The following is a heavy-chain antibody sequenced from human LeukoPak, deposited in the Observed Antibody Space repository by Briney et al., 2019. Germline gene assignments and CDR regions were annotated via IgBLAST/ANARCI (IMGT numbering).Heavy chain of an antibody. J-gene: IGHJ4*02. V-gene: IGHV1-2*02. Sequence: ASVKVSCKASGYTFTGYYMHWVRQAPGQGLEWMGWINPNSGGTNYAQKSQGRVTTTRDTSISTAYMELSRLRSDDTAVYYCAREHYDFWSGYYRSDFDYWGQGTLVTVSS. CDR1: GYTFTGYY. D-gene: IGHD3-3*01. CDR2: INPNSGGT. CDR3: AREHYDFWSGYYRSDFDY.